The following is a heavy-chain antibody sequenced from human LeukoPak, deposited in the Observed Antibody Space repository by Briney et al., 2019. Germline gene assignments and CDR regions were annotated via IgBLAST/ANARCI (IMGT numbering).Heavy chain of an antibody. CDR3: ARYPSGSGWSRYGMDV. Sequence: ASVKVSCKASGYTFTGYYMHWVRQAPGQGLEWMGWINPNSGGTNYAQKFQGRVTMTRDTSISTAYMELSRLRSDDTAVYYCARYPSGSGWSRYGMDVWGQGTTVTVSS. CDR1: GYTFTGYY. D-gene: IGHD6-19*01. CDR2: INPNSGGT. V-gene: IGHV1-2*02. J-gene: IGHJ6*02.